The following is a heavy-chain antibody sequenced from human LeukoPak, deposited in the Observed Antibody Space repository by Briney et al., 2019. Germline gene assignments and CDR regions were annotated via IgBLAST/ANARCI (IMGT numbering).Heavy chain of an antibody. J-gene: IGHJ4*02. CDR2: TSAYNGNT. CDR1: GYTFTSYG. V-gene: IGHV1-18*01. CDR3: ARVKEYDYVWGSYRYNPFEGY. D-gene: IGHD3-16*02. Sequence: ASVKVSCKASGYTFTSYGISWVRQAPGQGLEWMGWTSAYNGNTNYAQKLQGRVTMTTGTSTSTAYMELRSLRSDDTAVYYCARVKEYDYVWGSYRYNPFEGYWGQGTLVTVSS.